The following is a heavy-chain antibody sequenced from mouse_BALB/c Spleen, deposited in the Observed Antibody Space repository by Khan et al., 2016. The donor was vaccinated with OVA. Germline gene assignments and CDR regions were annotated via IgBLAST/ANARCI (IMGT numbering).Heavy chain of an antibody. D-gene: IGHD1-1*01. J-gene: IGHJ4*01. CDR1: GYTFTSYS. Sequence: QVQLKQSGAELVKPGTSVKLSCKASGYTFTSYSIHWMKQRPAQGLEWIGGIGPANGNTNYNQKFKGKATLTVDTSSSTAYIQLSSLTSEDSAVDYSAREYYSGICDNAMDYWGQGTSVTVSS. CDR3: AREYYSGICDNAMDY. CDR2: IGPANGNT. V-gene: IGHV1-77*01.